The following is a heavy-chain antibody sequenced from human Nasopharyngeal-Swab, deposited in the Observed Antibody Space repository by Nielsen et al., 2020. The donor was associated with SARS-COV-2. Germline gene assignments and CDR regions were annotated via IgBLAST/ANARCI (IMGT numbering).Heavy chain of an antibody. Sequence: WIRQPPGKGLEWVSGSHSNSLTEYAGSVKGRFTISRDNSKNTLHLQMNSLRAEDTAVYYCAKDLRDDAGWAFDYWGQGTLVTVSS. CDR2: SHSNSLT. D-gene: IGHD3-10*01. CDR3: AKDLRDDAGWAFDY. V-gene: IGHV3-23*01. J-gene: IGHJ4*02.